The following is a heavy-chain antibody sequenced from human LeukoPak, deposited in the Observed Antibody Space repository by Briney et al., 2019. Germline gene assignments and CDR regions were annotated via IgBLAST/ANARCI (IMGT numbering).Heavy chain of an antibody. V-gene: IGHV4-39*01. Sequence: SETLSLTCNVSGGSISSSSHYWGWIRQPPGKGLEWIGSIFYSGNTYNNPSLKSRVTISVDTSKNQFSLKLSSVTAADTAVYYCARLAWAGGSGSYYLFDYWGQGTLVTVSS. CDR1: GGSISSSSHY. CDR2: IFYSGNT. J-gene: IGHJ4*02. D-gene: IGHD3-10*01. CDR3: ARLAWAGGSGSYYLFDY.